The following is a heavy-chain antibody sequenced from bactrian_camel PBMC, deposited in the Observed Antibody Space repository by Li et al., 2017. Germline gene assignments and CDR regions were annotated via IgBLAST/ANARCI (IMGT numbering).Heavy chain of an antibody. V-gene: IGHV3S32*01. CDR3: AKGSGPTVTSGTTTMT. D-gene: IGHD4*01. Sequence: VQLVESGGGLVQPGGSLALSCAASGFAFGRIAMGWVRLAPGKGLEWVSAINDGGGSTYYAHSVKGRFTISRDNAKNTLTLQLNSLETEDTGMYYCAKGSGPTVTSGTTTMTRGQGTQV. CDR1: GFAFGRIA. J-gene: IGHJ4*01. CDR2: INDGGGST.